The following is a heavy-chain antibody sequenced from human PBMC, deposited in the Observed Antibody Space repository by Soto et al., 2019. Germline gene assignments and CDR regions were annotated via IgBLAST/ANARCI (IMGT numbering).Heavy chain of an antibody. CDR2: IYYSGST. D-gene: IGHD5-12*01. CDR1: GGSVSSRSHY. V-gene: IGHV4-61*01. Sequence: QVQLQESGPGLVKPSETLSVTCTVSGGSVSSRSHYWSRIRQPPGGGLQWIGYIYYSGSTNYNPSLKSRATLSVDTSRNQFALRLTSVTAADTAVYYCARYDAESGSNKLDPWGQGTLVTVSS. J-gene: IGHJ5*02. CDR3: ARYDAESGSNKLDP.